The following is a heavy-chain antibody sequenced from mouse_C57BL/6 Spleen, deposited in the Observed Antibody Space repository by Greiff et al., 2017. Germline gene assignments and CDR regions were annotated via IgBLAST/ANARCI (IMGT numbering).Heavy chain of an antibody. CDR2: IHPNSGST. CDR1: GYTFTSYW. J-gene: IGHJ3*01. CDR3: AREYYGNSWFAY. Sequence: QVQLQQPGAELVKPGASVKLSCKASGYTFTSYWMHWVKQRPGQGLEWIGMIHPNSGSTNYNEKFKSKATLTVDKSSSTAYMQLSSLTSEDSAVYDCAREYYGNSWFAYWGQGTLVTVSA. V-gene: IGHV1-64*01. D-gene: IGHD2-1*01.